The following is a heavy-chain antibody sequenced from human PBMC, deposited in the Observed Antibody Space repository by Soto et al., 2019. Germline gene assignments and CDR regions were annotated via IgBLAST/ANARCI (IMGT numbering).Heavy chain of an antibody. V-gene: IGHV3-23*01. CDR1: GFSFRDYG. Sequence: EVQLLEAGGGLVQPGGSLRLSCAASGFSFRDYGMSWVRQAPGKGLEWLSAIIGIGDKAYYADSVRGRFTISRDNSKNTLYLQLNDLGAEDTAIYYCAKDYDYGDSLPFDYGGQGTLVTVSS. CDR3: AKDYDYGDSLPFDY. D-gene: IGHD4-17*01. J-gene: IGHJ4*02. CDR2: IIGIGDKA.